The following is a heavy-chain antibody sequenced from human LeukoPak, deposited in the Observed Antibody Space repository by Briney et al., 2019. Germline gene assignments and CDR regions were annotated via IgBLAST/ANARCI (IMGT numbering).Heavy chain of an antibody. CDR1: GGTFSSYA. J-gene: IGHJ5*02. CDR2: IIPIFGTA. CDR3: ARDGSGVNNWFDP. D-gene: IGHD3-10*01. V-gene: IGHV1-69*01. Sequence: SVKVSCKASGGTFSSYAISWVRQAPGQGLEWMGGIIPIFGTANYAQKFQGRVTITADESTSTAYMELSSLRSEDTAVYYCARDGSGVNNWFDPWGQGTLVTVSS.